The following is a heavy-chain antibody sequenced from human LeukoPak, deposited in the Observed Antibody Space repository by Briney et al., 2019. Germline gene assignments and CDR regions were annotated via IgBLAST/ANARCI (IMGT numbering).Heavy chain of an antibody. CDR1: GGSISGYF. CDR2: IYYSGST. D-gene: IGHD2-2*01. J-gene: IGHJ4*02. V-gene: IGHV4-59*01. CDR3: ARDRREFCSDTSCYPQNYFDY. Sequence: SETLSLTCTVSGGSISGYFWNWIRQPPGKGLEWIGHIYYSGSTNYNPSLKSRVTISVDTSKNQFSLKLSSVIAADTAVYYCARDRREFCSDTSCYPQNYFDYWGQGTLVTVSS.